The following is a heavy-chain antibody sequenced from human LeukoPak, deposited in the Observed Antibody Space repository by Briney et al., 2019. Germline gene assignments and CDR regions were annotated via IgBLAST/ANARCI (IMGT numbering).Heavy chain of an antibody. CDR1: GFTFSSYA. Sequence: PGRSLRLSCAASGFTFSSYAMHWVRQAPGKGLEWVAVISYDGSSKYYADSVKGRFTISRDNSKNTLYLQMNSLRAEDTAVYYCARGGPYYYDLGYWGQGTLVTVSS. J-gene: IGHJ4*02. V-gene: IGHV3-30*04. CDR3: ARGGPYYYDLGY. CDR2: ISYDGSSK. D-gene: IGHD3-22*01.